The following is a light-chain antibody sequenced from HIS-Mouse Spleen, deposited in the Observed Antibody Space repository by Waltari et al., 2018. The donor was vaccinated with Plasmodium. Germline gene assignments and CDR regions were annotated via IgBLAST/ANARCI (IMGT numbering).Light chain of an antibody. CDR3: CSYAGSYTYV. Sequence: QSALTQPRSVSGSPGQSVTISCTCTSSYVGGFYYVPWYQQNPGKAPKLMIYDVSKRPSGVPDRFSGSKSGNTASLTISGLQAEDEADYYCCSYAGSYTYVFGTGTKVTVL. V-gene: IGLV2-11*01. CDR2: DVS. CDR1: SSYVGGFYY. J-gene: IGLJ1*01.